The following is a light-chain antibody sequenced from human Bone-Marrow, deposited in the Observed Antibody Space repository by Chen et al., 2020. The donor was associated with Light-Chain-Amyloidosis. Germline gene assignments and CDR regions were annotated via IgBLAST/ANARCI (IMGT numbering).Light chain of an antibody. Sequence: ELVLTQSPGTLSLSPGERATLSCRASQSVSSSYLAWYQQKPGQAPRLLIYGASSRATGIPDRFSGSGSGTDFTLTISRLEPEDFAVYYCQQYGSLRTFGGGTKVEIK. CDR3: QQYGSLRT. J-gene: IGKJ4*01. CDR1: QSVSSSY. V-gene: IGKV3-20*01. CDR2: GAS.